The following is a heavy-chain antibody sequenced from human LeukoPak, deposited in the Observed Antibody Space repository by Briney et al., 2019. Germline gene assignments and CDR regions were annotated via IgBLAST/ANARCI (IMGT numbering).Heavy chain of an antibody. CDR2: ISGSGGDT. CDR1: GFTFSNNA. V-gene: IGHV3-23*01. D-gene: IGHD4-23*01. CDR3: AKGPVAGLNYYFYMDV. J-gene: IGHJ6*03. Sequence: GGSLRLSCAASGFTFSNNAMNWVRQTPGKGLEWVSVISGSGGDTYYADSVKGRVTISRDNTKNTLYLQMNSLRVEDTAVYYCAKGPVAGLNYYFYMDVWGKGTAVTVSS.